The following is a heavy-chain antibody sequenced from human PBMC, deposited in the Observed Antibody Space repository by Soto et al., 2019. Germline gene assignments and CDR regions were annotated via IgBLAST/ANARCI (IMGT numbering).Heavy chain of an antibody. Sequence: GASVKVSCKASGYTLTSYGISWVRQAPGQGREGRGWISAYNGNTNYAQKLKGRVTMTTDTSTSTAYMELRSLRSDDTAVYYCARDYPALNYGDKQYYFEYWGQGTLVTVSS. D-gene: IGHD4-17*01. CDR3: ARDYPALNYGDKQYYFEY. CDR2: ISAYNGNT. J-gene: IGHJ4*02. CDR1: GYTLTSYG. V-gene: IGHV1-18*01.